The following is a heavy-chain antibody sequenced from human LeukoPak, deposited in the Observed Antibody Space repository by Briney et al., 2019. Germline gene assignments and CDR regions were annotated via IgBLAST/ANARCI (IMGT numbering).Heavy chain of an antibody. CDR1: GYTFTGYY. CDR2: INPSSGGT. D-gene: IGHD5-12*01. Sequence: GASVKVSCKPSGYTFTGYYMHWVRQAPGQGLEWMGWINPSSGGTNYPQKFQGRVTMTRNTSISTAYMELSSLRSEDTAVYYCARAGYSGYAFYYYYYYMDVWGKGTTVTISS. V-gene: IGHV1-2*02. J-gene: IGHJ6*03. CDR3: ARAGYSGYAFYYYYYYMDV.